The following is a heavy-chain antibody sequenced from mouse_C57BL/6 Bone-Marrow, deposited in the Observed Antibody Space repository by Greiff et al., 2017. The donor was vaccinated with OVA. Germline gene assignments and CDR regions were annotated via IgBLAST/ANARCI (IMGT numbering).Heavy chain of an antibody. CDR3: ARVYDGYPLGY. J-gene: IGHJ2*01. CDR1: GYAFSSSW. V-gene: IGHV1-82*01. Sequence: VQLQQPGAELVKPGASVKISCKASGYAFSSSWMNWVKQRPGKGLEWIGRIYPGDGDTNYNGKFKGKATLTADKSSSTAYMQLSSLTSEDSAVYFCARVYDGYPLGYWGQGTTLTVSS. D-gene: IGHD2-3*01. CDR2: IYPGDGDT.